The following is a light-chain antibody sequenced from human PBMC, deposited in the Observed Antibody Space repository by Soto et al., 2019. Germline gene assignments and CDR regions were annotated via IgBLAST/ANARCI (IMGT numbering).Light chain of an antibody. CDR2: AVS. V-gene: IGKV1-39*01. Sequence: DIEMTQSPSSLSASVGDRVTITCRASQTISSYLNWYHQKPGKAPKLLIYAVSNLQSGVPSRFSGSGSGTDFTLTIRCLQPEDFGTYYCQHNYNTPLTFGPGTNVDIK. J-gene: IGKJ3*01. CDR1: QTISSY. CDR3: QHNYNTPLT.